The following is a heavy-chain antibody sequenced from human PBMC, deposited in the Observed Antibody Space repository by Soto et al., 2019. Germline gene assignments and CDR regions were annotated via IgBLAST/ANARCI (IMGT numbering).Heavy chain of an antibody. D-gene: IGHD5-12*01. Sequence: SQTLSRTCSLSGYCVSSNTASWNWIRQSPSRGLEWLGRTYFRSKWYNDYAVSFKSRIIINPDTSNNQFSLQLNSVTPEYKAVYFCAKGDNLGPKSGYALDPWGQGIMVTVSS. J-gene: IGHJ5*02. CDR1: GYCVSSNTAS. CDR2: TYFRSKWYN. V-gene: IGHV6-1*01. CDR3: AKGDNLGPKSGYALDP.